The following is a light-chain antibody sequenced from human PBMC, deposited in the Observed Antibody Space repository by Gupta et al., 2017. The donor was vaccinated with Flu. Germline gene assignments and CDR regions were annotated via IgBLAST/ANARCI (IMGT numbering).Light chain of an antibody. V-gene: IGKV3-20*01. CDR3: QRYGSSPAFT. J-gene: IGKJ2*01. CDR2: GAS. Sequence: EIVLTQPPGSLSLSPGERATLSCRASQTVDASFLAWYQQQPGQAPRLRIYGASTRATGIPDRVSGSGSGTDFTLTIRRLEPEDLAVYYCQRYGSSPAFTFGQGTKLEI. CDR1: QTVDASF.